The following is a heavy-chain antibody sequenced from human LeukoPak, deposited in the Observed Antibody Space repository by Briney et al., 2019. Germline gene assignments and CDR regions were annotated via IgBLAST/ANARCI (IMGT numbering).Heavy chain of an antibody. J-gene: IGHJ5*02. D-gene: IGHD3-10*01. CDR1: GYTFTSYD. Sequence: GASVKVSCKASGYTFTSYDINWVRQATGQGLEWMGWMNPNSGNTGYAQKFQGRVTMTRNTSISTAYMELSSLRSEDTAVYYCAVWFGDASGFDPWGQGTLVTVSS. CDR3: AVWFGDASGFDP. V-gene: IGHV1-8*01. CDR2: MNPNSGNT.